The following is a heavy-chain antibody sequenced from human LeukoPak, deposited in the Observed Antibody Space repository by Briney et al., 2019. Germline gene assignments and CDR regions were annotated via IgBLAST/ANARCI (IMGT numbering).Heavy chain of an antibody. D-gene: IGHD3-10*01. CDR3: AREPSPGSYELENY. V-gene: IGHV3-20*04. J-gene: IGHJ4*02. Sequence: GGSLRLSCAASGFTFDDYGMSWVRQAPGKGLEWVSGINWNGGSTGYADSVKGRFTISRDNAKNSLYLQMNSLRAEDTALYYSAREPSPGSYELENYWGQGTLVTVSS. CDR1: GFTFDDYG. CDR2: INWNGGST.